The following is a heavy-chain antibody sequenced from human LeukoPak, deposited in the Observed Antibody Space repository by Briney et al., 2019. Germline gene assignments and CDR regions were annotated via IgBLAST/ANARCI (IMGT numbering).Heavy chain of an antibody. J-gene: IGHJ4*02. D-gene: IGHD6-13*01. CDR1: GFTFSSYG. CDR2: IRYDGSNK. Sequence: GGSLRLSRAASGFTFSSYGMHWVRQAPGKGLEWVAFIRYDGSNKYYADSVKGRFTISRDNSKNTLYLQMNSLRAEDTAVYYCAKDRGLYSSSLYFDYWGQGTLVTVSS. CDR3: AKDRGLYSSSLYFDY. V-gene: IGHV3-30*02.